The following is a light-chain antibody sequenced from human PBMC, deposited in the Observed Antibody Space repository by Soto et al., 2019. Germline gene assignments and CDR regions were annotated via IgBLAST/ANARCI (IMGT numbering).Light chain of an antibody. J-gene: IGKJ1*01. CDR2: GAS. CDR3: QHHRT. CDR1: QSVSSSY. Sequence: ESVLTQSPGTLSLSPGERATLSCLASQSVSSSYSAWYQQKPGQAPRLLIYGASSRATGIPDRFSGSGSGTDFTLTISRLEPEDFAVYYCQHHRTFGQGTKVEIK. V-gene: IGKV3-20*01.